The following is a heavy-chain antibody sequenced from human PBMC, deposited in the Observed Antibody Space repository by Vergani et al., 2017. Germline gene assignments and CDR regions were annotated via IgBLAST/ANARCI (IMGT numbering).Heavy chain of an antibody. D-gene: IGHD6-19*01. CDR1: GYSFTNYW. J-gene: IGHJ4*02. V-gene: IGHV5-51*01. CDR3: ARLYSLPYSSGCDY. CDR2: IHPADSDT. Sequence: EVQLVQSGAEVKKPGESLKISCQISGYSFTNYWIGWVRQMPGKGLEWMGIIHPADSDTRYSPSFQGQVTISVDKSISTAYLQWSSLKASDTAMYYCARLYSLPYSSGCDYWGQGTLVTVSS.